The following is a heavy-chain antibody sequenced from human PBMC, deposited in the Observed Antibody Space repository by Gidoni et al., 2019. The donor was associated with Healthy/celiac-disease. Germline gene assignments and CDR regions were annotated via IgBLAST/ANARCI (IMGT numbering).Heavy chain of an antibody. Sequence: EVQLLESGGGLVQPGGSLRLSCAASGFTFNSYALGWVRQAPGKGLDWVSALGGSGGSTYYADSVKGRFTISRYNSKNTLYLQMNSLRAEDTAVYYCANLDYGDYVPMYYYGMDVWGQGTTVTVSS. J-gene: IGHJ6*02. D-gene: IGHD4-17*01. CDR2: LGGSGGST. CDR3: ANLDYGDYVPMYYYGMDV. CDR1: GFTFNSYA. V-gene: IGHV3-23*01.